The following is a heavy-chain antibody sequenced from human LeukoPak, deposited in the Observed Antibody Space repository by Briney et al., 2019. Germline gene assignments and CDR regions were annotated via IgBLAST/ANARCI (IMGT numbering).Heavy chain of an antibody. V-gene: IGHV5-51*01. CDR2: IYPGDSDT. D-gene: IGHD3-22*01. CDR1: GYSFTSNW. J-gene: IGHJ4*02. Sequence: ESLKISCQVFGYSFTSNWIGWVRQMPGKGLEWMGIIYPGDSDTRYSPSFQGQVTISADKSISTAYLQWSSLKASDTAMYYCARHGKGHYEEEDYWGQGTLVTVSS. CDR3: ARHGKGHYEEEDY.